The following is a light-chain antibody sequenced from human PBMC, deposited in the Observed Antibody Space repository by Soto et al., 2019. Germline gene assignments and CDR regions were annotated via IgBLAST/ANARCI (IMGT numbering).Light chain of an antibody. V-gene: IGKV1-17*01. CDR3: LQHNNYPPT. CDR1: HSIRDW. CDR2: AAS. J-gene: IGKJ1*01. Sequence: LHMTQSPSTPSSTLGDSVPLACRASHSIRDWLAWFQQKPGKAPKRLIYAASNLQSGVPSRFSGSGSGTEFTLTISSLQPEDFATYFCLQHNNYPPTFGQGTKVDI.